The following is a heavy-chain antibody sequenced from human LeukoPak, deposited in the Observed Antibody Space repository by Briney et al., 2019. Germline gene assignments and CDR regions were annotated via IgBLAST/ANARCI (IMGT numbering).Heavy chain of an antibody. Sequence: ASVKVSCKASGYTFTSYDINWVRQATGQGLEWMGWMNPNSGNTGYAQKFQGRVTMTRNTSISTVYMELSSLRSEDTAVYYCARGYSYGYFFDYWGQGTLVTVSS. J-gene: IGHJ4*02. CDR1: GYTFTSYD. D-gene: IGHD5-18*01. CDR2: MNPNSGNT. V-gene: IGHV1-8*01. CDR3: ARGYSYGYFFDY.